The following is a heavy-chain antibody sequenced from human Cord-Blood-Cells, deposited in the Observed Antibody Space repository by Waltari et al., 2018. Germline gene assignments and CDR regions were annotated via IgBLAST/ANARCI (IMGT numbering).Heavy chain of an antibody. Sequence: QLQLQESGPGLVKPSETLSLTCTVSGRSISSSSYYWGWIRQPPGKGLEWIGSIYYSGSTYYNPSLKSRVTISVDTSKNQFSLKLSSVTAADTAVYYCARRVRDGHYNWFDPWGQGTLVTVSS. V-gene: IGHV4-39*01. CDR2: IYYSGST. J-gene: IGHJ5*02. CDR1: GRSISSSSYY. CDR3: ARRVRDGHYNWFDP.